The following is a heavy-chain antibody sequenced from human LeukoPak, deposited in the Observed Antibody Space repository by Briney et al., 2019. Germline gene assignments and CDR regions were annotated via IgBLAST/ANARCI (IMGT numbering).Heavy chain of an antibody. CDR3: AKGPWELGDLDY. J-gene: IGHJ4*02. CDR2: ISYDGSNK. CDR1: GFTFSSYG. D-gene: IGHD1-26*01. Sequence: PGGSLRLSCAAPGFTFSSYGMHWVRQAPGKGLEWVAVISYDGSNKYYADSVKGRFTISRDNSKNTLYLQMNSLRAEDTAVYYCAKGPWELGDLDYWGQGTLVTVSS. V-gene: IGHV3-30*18.